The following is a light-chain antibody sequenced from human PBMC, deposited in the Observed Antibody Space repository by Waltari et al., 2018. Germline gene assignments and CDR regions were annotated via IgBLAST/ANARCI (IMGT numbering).Light chain of an antibody. J-gene: IGLJ1*01. CDR2: DVT. Sequence: QSALTQPASVSGSPGQSVTVPCTGTSSDVGAYNDVSWYQQHPDKAPKLMIYDVTNRPSGVSNRFSGSKSGNTASLTISGLQAEDEAYYFCSSYTSANALVVFGTGTKVTVL. V-gene: IGLV2-14*03. CDR3: SSYTSANALVV. CDR1: SSDVGAYND.